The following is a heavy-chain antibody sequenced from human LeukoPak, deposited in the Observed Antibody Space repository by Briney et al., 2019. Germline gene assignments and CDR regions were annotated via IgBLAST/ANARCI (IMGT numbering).Heavy chain of an antibody. V-gene: IGHV3-30*02. CDR1: GFTFLSYG. Sequence: GGSLRLSCAASGFTFLSYGMHWVCQAPGKGLEWVAFIRYDGSNKLYADSVKGRFTISRDNSKNTLYLQMNSLRPEDTAIYYCAKGLAATRTYWGQGTLVTVSS. D-gene: IGHD2-15*01. J-gene: IGHJ4*02. CDR2: IRYDGSNK. CDR3: AKGLAATRTY.